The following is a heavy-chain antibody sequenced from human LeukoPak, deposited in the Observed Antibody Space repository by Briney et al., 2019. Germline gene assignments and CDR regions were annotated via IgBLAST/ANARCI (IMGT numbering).Heavy chain of an antibody. CDR1: GFTFSSYA. D-gene: IGHD3-22*01. Sequence: GGSLRLSCAASGFTFSSYAMHWVRQAPGKGLEWVAVISYDGSNKYYADSVKGRFTISRDNSKNTLYLQMNSLRAEDTAVYYCAYDSSGYFDYWGQGTLVTVSS. J-gene: IGHJ4*02. V-gene: IGHV3-30-3*01. CDR2: ISYDGSNK. CDR3: AYDSSGYFDY.